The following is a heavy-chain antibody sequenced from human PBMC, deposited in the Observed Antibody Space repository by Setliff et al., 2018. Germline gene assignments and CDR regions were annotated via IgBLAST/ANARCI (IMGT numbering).Heavy chain of an antibody. J-gene: IGHJ5*02. Sequence: ASVKVSCKASGYTFRQSIVSWVRQAPGQGLEWLGWIGVYSGNTYSAQRFQGRVSLTTDEFTNTAYLELRGLRSDDTAVYYCMRLVRFCSRTVCQRTSGDEAWGQGTLVTVSS. D-gene: IGHD3-3*01. CDR2: IGVYSGNT. CDR3: MRLVRFCSRTVCQRTSGDEA. V-gene: IGHV1-18*01. CDR1: GYTFRQSI.